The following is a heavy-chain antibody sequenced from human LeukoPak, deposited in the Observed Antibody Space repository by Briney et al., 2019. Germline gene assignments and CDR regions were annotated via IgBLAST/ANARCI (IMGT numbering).Heavy chain of an antibody. CDR2: INTDGTVT. CDR3: ATKQWLAPPPDS. J-gene: IGHJ4*02. D-gene: IGHD6-19*01. CDR1: GFTFSKYW. Sequence: GGSLRLSCAASGFTFSKYWMLWVRQAPGKGLESVSRINTDGTVTTYADSVKGRFTVSRDNADNTMFLQLNSMRDEDTAVYYCATKQWLAPPPDSWGQGTPVTVSS. V-gene: IGHV3-74*01.